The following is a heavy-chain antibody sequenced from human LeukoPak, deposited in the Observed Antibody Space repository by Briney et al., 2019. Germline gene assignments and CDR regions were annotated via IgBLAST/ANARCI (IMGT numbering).Heavy chain of an antibody. D-gene: IGHD3-16*02. V-gene: IGHV3-48*03. CDR3: ARDVSGSYLDY. CDR2: ISSSGSTI. CDR1: GFTFSSYE. Sequence: GGSPRLSCAASGFTFSSYEMNWVRQAPGKGLEWVSYISSSGSTIYYADSVKGRFTISRDNAKNSLYLQMNSLRAEDTAVYYCARDVSGSYLDYWGQGTLVTVSS. J-gene: IGHJ4*02.